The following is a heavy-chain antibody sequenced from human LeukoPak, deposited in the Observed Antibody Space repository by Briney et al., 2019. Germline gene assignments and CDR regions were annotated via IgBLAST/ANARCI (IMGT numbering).Heavy chain of an antibody. Sequence: PSETLSLTCTVSGGSISSGSYYWSWIRQPAGKGLEWIGRIYTSGSTNYNPSLKSRVTISVDTSKNQFSLKLGSVTAADTAVYYCARGPNCTNGVCYGLYYYYMDVWGKGTTVTVSS. CDR3: ARGPNCTNGVCYGLYYYYMDV. V-gene: IGHV4-61*02. J-gene: IGHJ6*03. CDR2: IYTSGST. CDR1: GGSISSGSYY. D-gene: IGHD2-8*01.